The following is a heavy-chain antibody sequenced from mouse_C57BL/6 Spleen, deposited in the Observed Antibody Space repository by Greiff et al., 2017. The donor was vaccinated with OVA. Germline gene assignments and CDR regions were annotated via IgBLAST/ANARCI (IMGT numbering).Heavy chain of an antibody. CDR3: ARSTTVVADYAMDY. CDR1: GFTFSDYY. J-gene: IGHJ4*01. CDR2: ISNGGGST. V-gene: IGHV5-12*01. Sequence: EVKLVESGGGLVQPGGSLKLSCAASGFTFSDYYMYWVRQTPEKRLEWVAYISNGGGSTYYPDNVKGRFTISRDNAKNTLYLQMSRLKSEDTAMYYCARSTTVVADYAMDYWGQGTSVTVSS. D-gene: IGHD1-1*01.